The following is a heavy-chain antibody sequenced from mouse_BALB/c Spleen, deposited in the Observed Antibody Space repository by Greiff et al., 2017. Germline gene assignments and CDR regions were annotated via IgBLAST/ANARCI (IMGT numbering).Heavy chain of an antibody. J-gene: IGHJ2*01. CDR2: ISYSGST. Sequence: EVQLQQSGPSLVKPSQTLSLTCSVTGDSITSGYWNWIRKFPGNKLEYMGYISYSGSTYYNPSLKSRISITRDTSKNQYYLQLNSVTTEDTATYYCARVGYYYGSSYPYYFDYWGQGTTLTVSS. V-gene: IGHV3-8*02. CDR1: GDSITSGY. D-gene: IGHD1-1*01. CDR3: ARVGYYYGSSYPYYFDY.